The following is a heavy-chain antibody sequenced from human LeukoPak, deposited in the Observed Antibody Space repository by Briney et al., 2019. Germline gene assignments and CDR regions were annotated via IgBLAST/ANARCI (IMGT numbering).Heavy chain of an antibody. J-gene: IGHJ6*02. V-gene: IGHV4-39*07. CDR2: IYYSGST. CDR3: ARGSGPGGMDV. Sequence: SETLSLTCTVSGGSISSSSYYWGGIRQPPGKGLEWIGSIYYSGSTYYNPSLKSRVTISVDTSKNQFSLKLSSVTAADTAVYYCARGSGPGGMDVWGQGTTVTVSS. CDR1: GGSISSSSYY. D-gene: IGHD2-8*02.